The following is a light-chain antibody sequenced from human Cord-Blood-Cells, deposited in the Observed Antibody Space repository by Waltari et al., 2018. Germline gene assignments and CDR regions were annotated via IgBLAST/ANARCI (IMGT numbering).Light chain of an antibody. CDR2: LEGSGSY. Sequence: QPVLTQSSSASASLGSSVKLTCTLSSGHSSYIIAWHQQQPGKAPRYLMKLEGSGSYNKGSGVPDRSSGSSSGADRYLTIANLQSEDEADYYCETLDSNTQVFDGGTKLTVL. CDR1: SGHSSYI. V-gene: IGLV4-60*03. CDR3: ETLDSNTQV. J-gene: IGLJ3*02.